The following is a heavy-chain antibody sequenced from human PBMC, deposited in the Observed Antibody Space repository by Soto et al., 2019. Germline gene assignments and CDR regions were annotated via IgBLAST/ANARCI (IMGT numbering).Heavy chain of an antibody. CDR2: IYPGDSDT. CDR1: GYSFTSYW. J-gene: IGHJ6*02. Sequence: PGESLKISCKGSGYSFTSYWIGWVRQMPGKGLEWMGIIYPGDSDTRYSPSFQGQVTISADKSISTAYLQWSSLKASDTAMYYCARHETGGVDYYGSGYGTDVWGQGTTVTVSS. CDR3: ARHETGGVDYYGSGYGTDV. V-gene: IGHV5-51*01. D-gene: IGHD3-10*01.